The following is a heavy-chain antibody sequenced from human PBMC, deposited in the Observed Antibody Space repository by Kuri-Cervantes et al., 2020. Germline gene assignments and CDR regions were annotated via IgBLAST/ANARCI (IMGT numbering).Heavy chain of an antibody. J-gene: IGHJ6*02. Sequence: GGSLRLSCAASGFTFDDYTMHWVRQAPGKGLEWVSLISWDGGSTYYADSVKGRFTISRDNSKNTLYLQMNSLRAEDTAVYYCARGTPYSSGWYFGDYYYGMDVWSQGTTVTVSS. CDR2: ISWDGGST. CDR1: GFTFDDYT. D-gene: IGHD6-19*01. CDR3: ARGTPYSSGWYFGDYYYGMDV. V-gene: IGHV3-43*01.